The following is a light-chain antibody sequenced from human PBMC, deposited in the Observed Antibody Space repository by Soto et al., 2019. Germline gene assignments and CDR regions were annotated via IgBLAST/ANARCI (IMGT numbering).Light chain of an antibody. CDR3: CADAGSSTYV. CDR1: SSDVGSYNF. V-gene: IGLV2-23*02. J-gene: IGLJ1*01. Sequence: QSVLTQPASVSGSPGQSITISCTRASSDVGSYNFVSWYQQHPGEVPKVLIYEVSKRPSGVSDRFSGSKSGNTASLTISGLQAEDEADDYCCADAGSSTYVFGTGTKLTVL. CDR2: EVS.